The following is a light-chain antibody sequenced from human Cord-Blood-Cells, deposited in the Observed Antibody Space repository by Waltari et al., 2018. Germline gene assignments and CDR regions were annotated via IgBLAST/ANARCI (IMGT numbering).Light chain of an antibody. CDR3: SSYTSSSTGV. CDR2: DVS. J-gene: IGLJ1*01. CDR1: SSDVGGYNY. V-gene: IGLV2-14*03. Sequence: QSALPQPASVSGSPGQSIPISCTGTSSDVGGYNYVPWYQQHPGKAPKLMIYDVSNRPAGVSNRFSGSKSGNTASLTISGLQAEDEADYYCSSYTSSSTGVFGTGTKVTVL.